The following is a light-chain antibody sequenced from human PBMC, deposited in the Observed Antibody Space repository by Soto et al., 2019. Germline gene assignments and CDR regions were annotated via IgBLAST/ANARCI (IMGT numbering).Light chain of an antibody. CDR3: SSYAGSNNVV. Sequence: QSALTQPPSASGSPGQSVSISCTGTSSDVGGNNYVSWYQQHPGKVPKLMTYEVSKRPSGVPDRFSGSKSGNTASLTVSGLQAEDEADYYCSSYAGSNNVVFGGGTKVTVL. J-gene: IGLJ2*01. V-gene: IGLV2-8*01. CDR2: EVS. CDR1: SSDVGGNNY.